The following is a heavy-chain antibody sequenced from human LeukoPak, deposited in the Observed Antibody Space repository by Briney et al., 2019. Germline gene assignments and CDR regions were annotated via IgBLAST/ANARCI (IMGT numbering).Heavy chain of an antibody. J-gene: IGHJ4*02. CDR2: ISSSSSYI. CDR3: ARGQLYYDSSGFDY. V-gene: IGHV3-21*01. CDR1: GFTFSSYS. Sequence: GGSLRLSCAASGFTFSSYSMNWVRQAPGKGLEWVSSISSSSSYIYYVDPVKGRFTISRDNAKNSLYLQMNSLRAEDTAVYYCARGQLYYDSSGFDYWGQGTLVTVS. D-gene: IGHD3-22*01.